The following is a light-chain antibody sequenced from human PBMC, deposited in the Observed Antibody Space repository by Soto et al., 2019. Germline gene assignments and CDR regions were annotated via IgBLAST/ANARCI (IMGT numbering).Light chain of an antibody. Sequence: AIRMTQSPSSFSASTGDRVTITCRASQGISSYLAWYQQNPGKAPKLLIYAASTLQSGVPSRFSGSGSGTDFTLTLSCLQSEDFATYYCQQYYSYPPTTFGQGTKVEIK. J-gene: IGKJ1*01. CDR2: AAS. CDR3: QQYYSYPPTT. V-gene: IGKV1-8*01. CDR1: QGISSY.